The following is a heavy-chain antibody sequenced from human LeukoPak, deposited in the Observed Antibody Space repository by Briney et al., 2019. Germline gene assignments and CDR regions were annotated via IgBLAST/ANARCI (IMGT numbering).Heavy chain of an antibody. Sequence: GASVKVSFTASGYTFTIYGISWVRQAPGQGLEWMGWISAYNGNTNYTQKLQGRVTMTTDTSTSTAYMELRSLRSDDTAVYYCARYGGGDAGYPRNYYYYMDVWGKGTTVTISS. D-gene: IGHD2-21*01. CDR1: GYTFTIYG. J-gene: IGHJ6*03. CDR3: ARYGGGDAGYPRNYYYYMDV. V-gene: IGHV1-18*01. CDR2: ISAYNGNT.